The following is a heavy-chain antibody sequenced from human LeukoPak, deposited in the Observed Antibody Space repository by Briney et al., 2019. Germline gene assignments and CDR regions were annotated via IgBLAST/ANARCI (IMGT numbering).Heavy chain of an antibody. D-gene: IGHD2-15*01. CDR1: GDSISISSYY. Sequence: ETLSRTCTVSGDSISISSYYWSWIRQPPGKGLEWIGYIYYSGNTNYNPSLKSRVTISVDTSKNQFSLKLSSVTAADTAVYYCARGGTNYSGYFHHWGQGTLVTVSS. V-gene: IGHV4-61*01. J-gene: IGHJ1*01. CDR2: IYYSGNT. CDR3: ARGGTNYSGYFHH.